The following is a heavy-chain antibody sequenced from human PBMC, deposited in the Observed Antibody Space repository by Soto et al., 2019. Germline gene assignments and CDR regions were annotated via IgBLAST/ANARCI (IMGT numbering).Heavy chain of an antibody. J-gene: IGHJ3*02. V-gene: IGHV1-69*01. CDR3: ARDGDVTSTGPRGAFDI. CDR2: IVPLFGTT. CDR1: GGTFSSYT. D-gene: IGHD1-1*01. Sequence: QVQLVQSGAEVKNPGSSVKVSCKASGGTFSSYTFSWVRQAPGQGLEWMGGIVPLFGTTNDAKSFQGRVTISADESTSTVYMELSSLRSEDSAMYFCARDGDVTSTGPRGAFDIWGQGTVITVSS.